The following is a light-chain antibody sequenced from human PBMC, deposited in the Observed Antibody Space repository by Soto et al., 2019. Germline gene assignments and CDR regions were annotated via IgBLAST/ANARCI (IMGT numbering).Light chain of an antibody. CDR1: QDITKY. Sequence: DVQMTQSPSSLSASVGDRVPITCQASQDITKYLNWYRQKPGKDPNLLIYDASKIKTGVPSRVCGTVSGTYFPFTFSSLEPEDSATYFSQRCAKRPPTLGGGTTCEI. CDR3: QRCAKRPPT. V-gene: IGKV1-33*01. CDR2: DAS. J-gene: IGKJ4*01.